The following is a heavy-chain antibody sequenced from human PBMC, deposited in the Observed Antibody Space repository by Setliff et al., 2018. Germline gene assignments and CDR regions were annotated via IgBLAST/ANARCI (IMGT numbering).Heavy chain of an antibody. CDR1: GFSFSGSA. Sequence: RGSLRLSCAASGFSFSGSAVYWVRQASVKGLEWIGRIRGRTDNYATAYAASVRGRFTISRDDSKNTAYLQMNSLKTEDTAVYYCTFARDGYDVFDIWGQGTMVTVSS. V-gene: IGHV3-73*01. D-gene: IGHD5-18*01. CDR3: TFARDGYDVFDI. CDR2: IRGRTDNYAT. J-gene: IGHJ3*02.